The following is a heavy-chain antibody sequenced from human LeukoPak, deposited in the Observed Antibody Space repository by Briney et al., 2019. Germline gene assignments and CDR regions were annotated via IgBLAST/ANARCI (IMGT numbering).Heavy chain of an antibody. CDR1: GYTFTSYA. CDR3: ARLPPSSSSWFFDY. CDR2: INTNTGNP. J-gene: IGHJ4*02. V-gene: IGHV7-4-1*02. D-gene: IGHD6-13*01. Sequence: ASVEVSCKASGYTFTSYAMNWVRQAPGQGLEWMGWINTNTGNPTYAQGFTGRFVFSLDTSVSTAYLQISSLKAEDTAVYYCARLPPSSSSWFFDYWGQGTLVTVSS.